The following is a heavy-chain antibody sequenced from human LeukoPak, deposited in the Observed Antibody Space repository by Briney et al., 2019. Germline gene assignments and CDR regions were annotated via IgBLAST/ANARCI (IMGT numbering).Heavy chain of an antibody. J-gene: IGHJ5*02. CDR2: INHSGST. D-gene: IGHD3-22*01. CDR1: GGSFSGYY. CDR3: ARGARGSSGYYYVAP. V-gene: IGHV4-34*01. Sequence: PSETLSLTCAVYGGSFSGYYWSWIRQPPGKGLEWIGEINHSGSTNYNPSLKSRVTISVDTSKNQFSLKLSSVTAADTAVYYCARGARGSSGYYYVAPWGQGTLVTVSS.